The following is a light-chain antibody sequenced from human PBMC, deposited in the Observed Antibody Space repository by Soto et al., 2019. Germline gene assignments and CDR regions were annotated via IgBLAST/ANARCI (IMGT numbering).Light chain of an antibody. CDR2: DAS. CDR1: QSVSSS. Sequence: EIVLTQSPATLSLSPGERATLSCRASQSVSSSLAWYQQKPGQAPRLLIYDASTRATGIPARFSGSGSGTDFTLTIISLEPEDFAVYYCQQRSNWPRTFGQGTKVDIK. CDR3: QQRSNWPRT. J-gene: IGKJ1*01. V-gene: IGKV3-11*01.